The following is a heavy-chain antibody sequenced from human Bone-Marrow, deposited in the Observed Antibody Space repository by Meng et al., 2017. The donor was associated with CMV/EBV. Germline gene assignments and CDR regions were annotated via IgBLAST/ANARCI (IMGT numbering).Heavy chain of an antibody. CDR3: AKARGNRNYEGGMDV. CDR1: GFTFSSYW. CDR2: INSDGSAT. D-gene: IGHD1-7*01. J-gene: IGHJ6*02. Sequence: GESLKISCAASGFTFSSYWMHWVRQAPGKGLVWVSRINSDGSATSYADSVKGRFTISRDNAKNTLYLQMNSLRAEDTAVYYCAKARGNRNYEGGMDVWGQGTTVTVSS. V-gene: IGHV3-74*01.